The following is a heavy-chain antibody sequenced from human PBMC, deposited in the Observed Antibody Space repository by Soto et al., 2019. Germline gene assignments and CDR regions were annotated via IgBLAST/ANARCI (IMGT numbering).Heavy chain of an antibody. CDR1: GFTFSSYS. CDR2: ISSSSSTI. J-gene: IGHJ4*02. V-gene: IGHV3-48*02. Sequence: GGSLRLSCAASGFTFSSYSMNWVRQAPGKGLEWVSYISSSSSTIYYADSVKGRFTISRDNAKNSLYLQMKSLRDEDTAVYYCARDYTVVTLEYDDYWGQGTLVTVSS. D-gene: IGHD2-21*02. CDR3: ARDYTVVTLEYDDY.